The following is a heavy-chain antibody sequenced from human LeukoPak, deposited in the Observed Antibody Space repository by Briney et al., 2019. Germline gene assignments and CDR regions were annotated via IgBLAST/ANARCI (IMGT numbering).Heavy chain of an antibody. J-gene: IGHJ5*01. Sequence: PGGSLRLSCAASGFTFSSYAMHWVRQAPGKGLEWVAVISYDGSNKYYADSVKGRFTISRDNSKNTLYVQMNSLRAEDTAVYYGARDMTAVPPNSGGRGTLAPAS. CDR2: ISYDGSNK. CDR1: GFTFSSYA. V-gene: IGHV3-30-3*01. D-gene: IGHD4-17*01. CDR3: ARDMTAVPPNS.